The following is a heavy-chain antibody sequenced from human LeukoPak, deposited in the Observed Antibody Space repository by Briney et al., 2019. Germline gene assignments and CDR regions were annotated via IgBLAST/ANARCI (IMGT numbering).Heavy chain of an antibody. CDR1: GFTFSSYA. CDR2: ISGSGGST. Sequence: GGSLRLSCAASGFTFSSYAMSWVCQAPGKGLEWVSAISGSGGSTYYADSVKGRFTISRDNSKNTLYLQMNSLRAEDTAVYYCAKSKQQLVRVDYYYYMDVWGKGTTVTVSS. CDR3: AKSKQQLVRVDYYYYMDV. J-gene: IGHJ6*03. D-gene: IGHD6-13*01. V-gene: IGHV3-23*01.